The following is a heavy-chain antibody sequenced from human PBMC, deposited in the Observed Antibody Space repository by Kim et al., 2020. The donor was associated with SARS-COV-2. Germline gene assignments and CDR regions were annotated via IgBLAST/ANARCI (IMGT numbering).Heavy chain of an antibody. Sequence: SETLSLTCAVYGGSFSSYCWNWSRQRPGPGLERVGEISLSGSTNYNPYLKSRVTISVDTSTNKYSLKLSSVTAADTAVYYYARGWWWFGDSRGAHFDYWGEGSLLSVSS. J-gene: IGHJ4*02. CDR2: ISLSGST. CDR1: GGSFSSYC. D-gene: IGHD3-10*01. V-gene: IGHV4-34*01. CDR3: ARGWWWFGDSRGAHFDY.